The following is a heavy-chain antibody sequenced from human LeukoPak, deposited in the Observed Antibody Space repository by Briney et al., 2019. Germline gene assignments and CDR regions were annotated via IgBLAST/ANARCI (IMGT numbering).Heavy chain of an antibody. J-gene: IGHJ5*02. CDR1: GYTFTSYD. Sequence: GASVKVSCKASGYTFTSYDINWVRQATGQGLEWMGWMNPNSGNTGYAQKFQGRVTMTRNTSINTAYMELSSLRSEDTAVYYCARDGFCGGGSCYSSWFDPWGQGPLVPVS. CDR3: ARDGFCGGGSCYSSWFDP. CDR2: MNPNSGNT. D-gene: IGHD2-15*01. V-gene: IGHV1-8*01.